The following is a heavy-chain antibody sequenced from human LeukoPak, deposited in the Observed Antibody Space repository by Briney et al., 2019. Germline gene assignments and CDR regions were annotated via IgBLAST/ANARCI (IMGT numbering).Heavy chain of an antibody. Sequence: PSETLSLTCTVSGGSISSGNYYWTWIRQPAGKGLEWIGRIYTSGGTSGTTYYNPSLKSRVTISVDTSKNQFSLKLSSVTAADTAVYYCARDHYPYYDFWSGYPYKANWFDPWGQGTLVTVSS. V-gene: IGHV4-61*02. CDR1: GGSISSGNYY. CDR2: IYTSGGTSGTT. D-gene: IGHD3-3*01. J-gene: IGHJ5*02. CDR3: ARDHYPYYDFWSGYPYKANWFDP.